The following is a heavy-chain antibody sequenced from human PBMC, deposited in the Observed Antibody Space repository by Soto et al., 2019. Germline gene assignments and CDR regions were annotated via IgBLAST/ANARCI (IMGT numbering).Heavy chain of an antibody. CDR1: GFTFSSFG. D-gene: IGHD2-2*01. V-gene: IGHV3-23*01. Sequence: EVRLLESGGGLVQTGGSLRLSCAASGFTFSSFGMNWVRQAPGKGLEWFAVISGGGYNKYYAESVKGRFAISRDNSENMAFLQMDTLTADDTAVYYCAKDRGSSSTCFDYWGPGVLVTVSS. CDR2: ISGGGYNK. J-gene: IGHJ4*02. CDR3: AKDRGSSSTCFDY.